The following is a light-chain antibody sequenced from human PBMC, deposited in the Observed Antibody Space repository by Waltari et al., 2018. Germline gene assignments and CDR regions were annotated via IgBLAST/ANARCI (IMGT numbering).Light chain of an antibody. CDR1: QNVLFISNNKNY. Sequence: DIVMTQSPDSLAVSLGERATINCKSSQNVLFISNNKNYLAWYQQKPGQAPKLLIYWASTRESGVPDRFSGGGSGTDFTLTISNLQAEDVAVYYCQQYYSTLPYTFGQGTKLEIK. J-gene: IGKJ2*01. CDR3: QQYYSTLPYT. V-gene: IGKV4-1*01. CDR2: WAS.